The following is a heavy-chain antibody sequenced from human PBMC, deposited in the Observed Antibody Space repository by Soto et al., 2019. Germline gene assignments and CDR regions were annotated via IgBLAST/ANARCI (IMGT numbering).Heavy chain of an antibody. D-gene: IGHD2-15*01. CDR3: IGCSGGSCFLDGMDV. J-gene: IGHJ6*02. Sequence: GGSLRLSCAASGFTFSSYAMSWVRQAPGKGLEWVSAISGSGGSTYYADSVKGRFTISRDNSKNTLYLQMNSLRAEDTAVYFGIGCSGGSCFLDGMDVWGQGATVTVS. CDR2: ISGSGGST. V-gene: IGHV3-23*01. CDR1: GFTFSSYA.